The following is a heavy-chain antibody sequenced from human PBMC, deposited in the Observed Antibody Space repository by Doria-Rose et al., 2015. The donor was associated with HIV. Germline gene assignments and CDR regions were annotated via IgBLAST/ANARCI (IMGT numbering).Heavy chain of an antibody. CDR2: ISSSDSTI. CDR3: ARDRRITTSSWYFFDY. J-gene: IGHJ4*02. Sequence: SGGDLVNPGGSLRLSCAASGFTFSDYYMSWIRQTPGKGLEWISYISSSDSTIYYADSVKGRFTISRDNAKNSLYLHMDSLRADDTAVYYCARDRRITTSSWYFFDYWGQGTLVTVSS. D-gene: IGHD6-13*01. V-gene: IGHV3-11*04. CDR1: GFTFSDYY.